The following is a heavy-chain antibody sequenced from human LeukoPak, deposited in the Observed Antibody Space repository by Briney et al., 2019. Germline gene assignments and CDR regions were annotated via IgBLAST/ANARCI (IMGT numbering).Heavy chain of an antibody. CDR3: ASENSRHFDY. CDR1: GGSIISGGYS. J-gene: IGHJ4*02. D-gene: IGHD6-13*01. Sequence: SQTLSHTCAVSGGSIISGGYSWSWIRQPPGKGLEWIGYIYHSGSTYYNPSLKSRVTISVDRSKNQFSLKLSSVTAADTAVYYCASENSRHFDYWGQGTLVTVSS. CDR2: IYHSGST. V-gene: IGHV4-30-2*01.